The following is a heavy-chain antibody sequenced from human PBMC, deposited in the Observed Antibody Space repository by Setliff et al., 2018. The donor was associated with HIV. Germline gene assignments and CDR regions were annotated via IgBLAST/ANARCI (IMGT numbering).Heavy chain of an antibody. CDR2: INTNTGSP. CDR1: GYTFTKYA. Sequence: ASVKVSCKASGYTFTKYAMSWVRQAPGQGLEWVGWINTNTGSPTYAQGLTGRFVFSLDTSVNTAYLQVIISVDTSKSQFSLNLSSVTAADTAVYYCARWGDGYNSYDSWGQGTLVTVSS. J-gene: IGHJ4*02. D-gene: IGHD5-12*01. CDR3: NLSSVTAADTAVYYCARWGDGYNSYDS. V-gene: IGHV7-4-1*02.